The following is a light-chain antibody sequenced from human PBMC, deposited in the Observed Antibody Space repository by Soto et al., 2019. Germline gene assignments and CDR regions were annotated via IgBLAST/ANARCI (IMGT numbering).Light chain of an antibody. Sequence: QSVLTQPPSASWTHGQRVTISCSGSSYNIGSNTVNWYQQLPGTAPKLLIYSNNPRPSGVPDRFSGSKSGTSASLAISGLQSEDEADYYCAAWDDSLNGVVFGGGTKLTVL. CDR1: SYNIGSNT. J-gene: IGLJ2*01. CDR3: AAWDDSLNGVV. V-gene: IGLV1-44*01. CDR2: SNN.